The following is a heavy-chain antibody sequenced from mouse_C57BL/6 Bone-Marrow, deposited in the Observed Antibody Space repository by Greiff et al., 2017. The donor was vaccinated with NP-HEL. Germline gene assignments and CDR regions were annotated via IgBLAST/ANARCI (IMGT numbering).Heavy chain of an antibody. CDR1: GYSITSGYY. D-gene: IGHD2-2*01. CDR2: ISYDGSN. V-gene: IGHV3-6*01. CDR3: ARGLRHFDY. Sequence: EVKLMESGPGLVKPSQSLSLTCSVPGYSITSGYYWNWIRQFPGNKLEWMGYISYDGSNNYNPSLKNRISITRDTSKNQFFLKLNSVTTEDTATYYCARGLRHFDYWGQGTTLTVSS. J-gene: IGHJ2*01.